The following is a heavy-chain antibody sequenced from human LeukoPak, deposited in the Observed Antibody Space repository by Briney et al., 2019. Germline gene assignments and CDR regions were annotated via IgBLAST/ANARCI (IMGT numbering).Heavy chain of an antibody. D-gene: IGHD3-10*01. V-gene: IGHV4-34*01. CDR3: ERGRPGSSYIY. CDR2: INHSGST. CDR1: GGSFSGYY. Sequence: SETLSLTCAVYGGSFSGYYWSWIRQPPGKGLEWIGEINHSGSTNYNPSLKSRVTISVDTSENQFSLKLSSVTAADTAVYYCERGRPGSSYIYWGQGTLVTVSS. J-gene: IGHJ4*02.